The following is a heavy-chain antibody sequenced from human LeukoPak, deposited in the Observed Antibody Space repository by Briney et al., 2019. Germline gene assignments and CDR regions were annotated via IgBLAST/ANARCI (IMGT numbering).Heavy chain of an antibody. D-gene: IGHD4-23*01. V-gene: IGHV4-39*07. CDR1: GGSISSSSHY. J-gene: IGHJ3*02. CDR3: ARELHYGGNSVSAFDI. Sequence: SETLSLTCTVFGGSISSSSHYWGWIRQPPGEGLEWIGSIYFSGSTYYSPSLKSRVTISVDTSKNQFSLKLSSVTAADTAVYYCARELHYGGNSVSAFDIWGQGTMVTVSS. CDR2: IYFSGST.